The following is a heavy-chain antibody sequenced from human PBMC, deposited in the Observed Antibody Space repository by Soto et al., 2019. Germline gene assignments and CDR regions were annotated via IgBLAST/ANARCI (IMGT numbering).Heavy chain of an antibody. CDR1: GFTFSSYA. CDR2: ISGSGGTT. CDR3: ARGADYGDYDLIFDY. J-gene: IGHJ4*02. D-gene: IGHD4-17*01. Sequence: EVQLLESGGDLVQPGGSLRLSCAASGFTFSSYAMSWVRQAPGKGLEWVSAISGSGGTTYYADSVKGRFTISRDNSKNTLYLQMNSLRAEDTAVYYCARGADYGDYDLIFDYWGQGTLVTVSS. V-gene: IGHV3-23*01.